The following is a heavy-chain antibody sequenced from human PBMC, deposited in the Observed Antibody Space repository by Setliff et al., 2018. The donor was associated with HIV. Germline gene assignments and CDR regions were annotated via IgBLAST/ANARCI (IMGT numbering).Heavy chain of an antibody. CDR1: GFSIKNDNW. V-gene: IGHV4-4*02. J-gene: IGHJ4*02. CDR2: IFHDGTV. D-gene: IGHD6-19*01. CDR3: ARDGIAVAGTILLGAYFDY. Sequence: TSETLSLTCVVSGFSIKNDNWWNWVRQTPGKGLEWIGQIFHDGTVTYKPSLESRVTILMDILKNQISLNVTSVTAEDTAVYYCARDGIAVAGTILLGAYFDYWGQGTLVTVSS.